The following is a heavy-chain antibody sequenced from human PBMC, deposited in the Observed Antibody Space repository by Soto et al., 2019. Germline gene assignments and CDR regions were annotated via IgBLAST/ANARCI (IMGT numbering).Heavy chain of an antibody. CDR1: GFTFGDYA. CDR2: IRSKAYGGTT. D-gene: IGHD3-10*01. V-gene: IGHV3-49*05. CDR3: TRGSYYGSGTKDY. J-gene: IGHJ4*02. Sequence: EVQLVESGGGLVKPGRSLRLSCTASGFTFGDYAMSWFRQAPGKGLEWVGFIRSKAYGGTTEYAASVKGRFTISRDDSKSIAYLQMNSLKTEDTAVYYCTRGSYYGSGTKDYWGQGTLVTVSS.